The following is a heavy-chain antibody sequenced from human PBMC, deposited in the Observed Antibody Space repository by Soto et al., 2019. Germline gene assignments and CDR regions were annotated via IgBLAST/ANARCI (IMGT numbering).Heavy chain of an antibody. D-gene: IGHD6-13*01. J-gene: IGHJ4*02. V-gene: IGHV3-30*18. CDR1: GFTFSSYG. Sequence: SLRLSCAASGFTFSSYGMHWVRQAPGKGLEWVAVISYDGSNKYYADSVKGRFTISRDNSKNTLYLQMNSLRAEDTAVYYCAKDRAAAGLQIDYWGQGTLVTVSS. CDR3: AKDRAAAGLQIDY. CDR2: ISYDGSNK.